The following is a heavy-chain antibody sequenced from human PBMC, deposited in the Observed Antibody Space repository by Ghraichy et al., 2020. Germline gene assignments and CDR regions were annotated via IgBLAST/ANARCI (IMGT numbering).Heavy chain of an antibody. Sequence: GESLNISCAASGFTFSSYAMSWVRQAPGKGLEWVSSISGSGGTTYYADSVKGRFTISRDNSKNTLYVQMNSLRAEDTAVYYCANPNLAAPTNWGQGTLVTVSS. CDR2: ISGSGGTT. J-gene: IGHJ4*02. V-gene: IGHV3-23*01. CDR3: ANPNLAAPTN. D-gene: IGHD6-13*01. CDR1: GFTFSSYA.